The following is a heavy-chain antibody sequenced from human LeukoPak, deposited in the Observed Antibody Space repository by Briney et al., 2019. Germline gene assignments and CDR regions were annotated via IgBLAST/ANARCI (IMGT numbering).Heavy chain of an antibody. D-gene: IGHD5-24*01. CDR1: GYTFTSYG. V-gene: IGHV1-18*01. CDR3: ARPQEEDGYNYNWAFDY. Sequence: ASVKVSCKDSGYTFTSYGISWVRQAPGQGLEWMGWISVYNGKANYAQKLQGTVTMTTDTSTSTAYMEFRILRSDDTAVYYCARPQEEDGYNYNWAFDYWGQGTLVTVSS. J-gene: IGHJ4*02. CDR2: ISVYNGKA.